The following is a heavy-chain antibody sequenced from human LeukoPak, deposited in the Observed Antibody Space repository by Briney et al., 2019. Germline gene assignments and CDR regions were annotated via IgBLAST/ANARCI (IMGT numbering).Heavy chain of an antibody. CDR2: ISGSGGST. CDR1: GFTFSSYA. Sequence: GASLRLSCAASGFTFSSYAMSWLRQAPGKGLEWVSAISGSGGSTYYADSVKGRFTISRDNSKNTLYLQMNSLRAEDTAVYYCAKGSIAVAGQFDYWGQGTLVTVSS. CDR3: AKGSIAVAGQFDY. D-gene: IGHD6-19*01. V-gene: IGHV3-23*01. J-gene: IGHJ4*02.